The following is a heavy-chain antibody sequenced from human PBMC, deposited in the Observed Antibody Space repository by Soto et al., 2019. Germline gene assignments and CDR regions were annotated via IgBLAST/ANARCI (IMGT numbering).Heavy chain of an antibody. V-gene: IGHV1-2*04. CDR2: INPNSGGT. D-gene: IGHD6-13*01. CDR3: ARGTAAAATVSYYYYGMDV. CDR1: GYTFTGYY. Sequence: ASVKVSCKXSGYTFTGYYMHWVRQAPGQGLEWMGWINPNSGGTNYAQKFQGWVTMTRDTSISTAYMELSRLRSDDTAVYYCARGTAAAATVSYYYYGMDVWGQGTTVTVSS. J-gene: IGHJ6*02.